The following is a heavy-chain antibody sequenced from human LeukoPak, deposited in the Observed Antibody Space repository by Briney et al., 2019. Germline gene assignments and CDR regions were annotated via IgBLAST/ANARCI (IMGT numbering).Heavy chain of an antibody. J-gene: IGHJ4*02. Sequence: TGGSLRLSCAASGFTFSSYATSWVRQAPGKGLEWVSAISGSGGSTYYADSVKGRFTISRDNSKNTLYLQMNSLRAEDTAVYYCAKEYAAAAGTEYDYWGQGTLVTVSS. D-gene: IGHD6-13*01. CDR3: AKEYAAAAGTEYDY. V-gene: IGHV3-23*01. CDR1: GFTFSSYA. CDR2: ISGSGGST.